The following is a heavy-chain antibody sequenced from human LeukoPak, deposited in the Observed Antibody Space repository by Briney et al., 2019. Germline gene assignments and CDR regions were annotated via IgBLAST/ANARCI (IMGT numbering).Heavy chain of an antibody. CDR1: GFTFSSYE. D-gene: IGHD3-16*02. Sequence: GGSLRLSCAASGFTFSSYEMNWVRQAPGKGLEWVSYISSSGSTIYYVDSVKGRFTISRDNAKNSLYLQMNSLRAEDTAVYYCAGALYDYVWGSYRPTNFDYWGQGTLVTVSS. J-gene: IGHJ4*02. CDR2: ISSSGSTI. V-gene: IGHV3-48*03. CDR3: AGALYDYVWGSYRPTNFDY.